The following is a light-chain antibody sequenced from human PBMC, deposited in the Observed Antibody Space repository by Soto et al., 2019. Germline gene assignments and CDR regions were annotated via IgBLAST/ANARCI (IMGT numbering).Light chain of an antibody. V-gene: IGKV3-20*01. CDR2: GAS. J-gene: IGKJ1*01. Sequence: EILLTQSPGTLSLSPGERATLSCRASQSVSSSYLAWYQQKPGQAPWLLIYGASSRATGIPDRFSGSGSGTDFTLTISRLEPEDFAVYYCQQYGSSPKTFGQGTKV. CDR3: QQYGSSPKT. CDR1: QSVSSSY.